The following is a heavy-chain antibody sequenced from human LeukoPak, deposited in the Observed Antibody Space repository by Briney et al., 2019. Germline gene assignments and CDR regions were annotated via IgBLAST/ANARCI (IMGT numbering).Heavy chain of an antibody. J-gene: IGHJ6*03. CDR2: IIPIFGTA. Sequence: SVKVSCKASGGTFSSYAISWVRQAPGQGLEWMGGIIPIFGTANYAQKFQGRVTITADESTSTAYMELSSLRSEDTAVYYCARGPQYDFWSGYSSPGYYYYMDVWGKGTTVSVSS. D-gene: IGHD3-3*01. CDR3: ARGPQYDFWSGYSSPGYYYYMDV. V-gene: IGHV1-69*13. CDR1: GGTFSSYA.